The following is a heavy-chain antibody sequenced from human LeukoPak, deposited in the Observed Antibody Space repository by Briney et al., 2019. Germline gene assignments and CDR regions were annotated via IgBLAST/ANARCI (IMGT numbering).Heavy chain of an antibody. V-gene: IGHV4-38-2*02. CDR2: IYYSGST. CDR3: ARLRDYYYNYMDV. CDR1: GYSISRGYY. Sequence: SETLSLTCTVSGYSISRGYYWGWIRQPPGQGLEWIGSIYYSGSTYYNPSLKSRVTISVDTSKIQISLKLNSVTAADTAVYYCARLRDYYYNYMDVWGKGTTVTISS. J-gene: IGHJ6*03.